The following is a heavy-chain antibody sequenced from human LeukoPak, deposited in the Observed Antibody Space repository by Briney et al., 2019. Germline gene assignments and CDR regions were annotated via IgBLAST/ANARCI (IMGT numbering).Heavy chain of an antibody. D-gene: IGHD1-26*01. CDR3: ARRAIVDAFDI. Sequence: PGGSLRLSCAASGFTFSSYSMNWVRQAPGKGLEWVSSISSSSSYIYYADSVKGRFTISRDNSKNTLYLQMNSLRAEDTAVYYCARRAIVDAFDIWGQGTMVTVSS. CDR1: GFTFSSYS. CDR2: ISSSSSYI. J-gene: IGHJ3*02. V-gene: IGHV3-21*04.